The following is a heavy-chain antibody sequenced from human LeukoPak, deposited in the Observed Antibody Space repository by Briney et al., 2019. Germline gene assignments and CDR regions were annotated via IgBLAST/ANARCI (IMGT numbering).Heavy chain of an antibody. V-gene: IGHV4-28*05. Sequence: SETLSLTCAVSGYSISSSNWWGWIRQPPGKGLEWIGYIYYSGSIYYNPSLKSRVTISVDTSKNQFSLKLSSVTAADTAVYYCARGRWLQLQVLEWFDPWGQGTLVTVSS. CDR3: ARGRWLQLQVLEWFDP. CDR2: IYYSGSI. CDR1: GYSISSSNW. D-gene: IGHD5-24*01. J-gene: IGHJ5*02.